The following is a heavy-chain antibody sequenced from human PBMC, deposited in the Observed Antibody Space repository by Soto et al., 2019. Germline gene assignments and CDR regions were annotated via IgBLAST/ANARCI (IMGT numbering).Heavy chain of an antibody. CDR1: VFTFNSYG. CDR2: IWYDGSNK. Sequence: WSLRLASSASVFTFNSYGMHWFRQAPGKGLEWVAVIWYDGSNKYYADSVKGRFTISRDNSKNTLYLQMNSLRAEDTAVYYCARDLFAPLVVTPDYWGQGSLVT. CDR3: ARDLFAPLVVTPDY. J-gene: IGHJ4*02. D-gene: IGHD2-15*01. V-gene: IGHV3-33*01.